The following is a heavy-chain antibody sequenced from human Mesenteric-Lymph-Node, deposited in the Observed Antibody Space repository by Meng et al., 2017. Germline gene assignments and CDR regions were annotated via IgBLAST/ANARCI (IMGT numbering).Heavy chain of an antibody. CDR3: ARPRRWLQSEFDF. J-gene: IGHJ4*02. CDR2: IFHSGST. D-gene: IGHD5-24*01. CDR1: GGSISNSNFY. Sequence: HRQRQVSGPGLVKPSETLSLTCTVSGGSISNSNFYWGWIRQPPGKGLEWIGSIFHSGSTYYNPSLKSRVTVSVDTSKNQFSLKLNSVTTADTAMYYCARPRRWLQSEFDFWDPGTLVTVAS. V-gene: IGHV4-39*01.